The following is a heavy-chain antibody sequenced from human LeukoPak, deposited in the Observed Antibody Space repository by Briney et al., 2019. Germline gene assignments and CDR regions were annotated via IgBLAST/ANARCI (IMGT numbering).Heavy chain of an antibody. CDR3: ARHRAYSSSSPFDY. CDR2: IYYTGST. CDR1: GGSISSLY. J-gene: IGHJ4*02. D-gene: IGHD6-6*01. Sequence: SETLSLTCSVSGGSISSLYWSWIRQPPGKGLEWIGYIYYTGSTNYNPSLKSRVTMFVDMSKNQFSLRLSSVTAADTAVYYCARHRAYSSSSPFDYWGQGTLITVSS. V-gene: IGHV4-59*08.